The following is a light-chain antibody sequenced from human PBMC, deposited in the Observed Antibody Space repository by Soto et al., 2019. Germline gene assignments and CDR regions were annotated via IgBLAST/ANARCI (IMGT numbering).Light chain of an antibody. CDR1: QSVGSN. V-gene: IGKV3-15*01. CDR2: GAS. J-gene: IGKJ1*01. Sequence: EIVMTQSPATLSVSPGERATLSCRASQSVGSNLAWYQQKPGQAPRLLIYGASTRATGIPARFSGSRSETEFPLTISSLQSEDFAIYYCQQYNDWPPTWTFGQGTKVDIK. CDR3: QQYNDWPPTWT.